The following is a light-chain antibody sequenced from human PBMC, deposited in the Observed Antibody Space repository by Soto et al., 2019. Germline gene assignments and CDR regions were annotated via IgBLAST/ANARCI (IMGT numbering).Light chain of an antibody. Sequence: QSVLTQPPSASGTPGQRVTISCSGSSSNLGQNPVHWYQQLPGTAPKLLIYSNSYRSSGVPDRFSGYKSGTSATLAISGVQSEDEADYYCAAWDDSLTGSWVFGGGTKLTLL. CDR3: AAWDDSLTGSWV. CDR2: SNS. CDR1: SSNLGQNP. V-gene: IGLV1-44*01. J-gene: IGLJ3*02.